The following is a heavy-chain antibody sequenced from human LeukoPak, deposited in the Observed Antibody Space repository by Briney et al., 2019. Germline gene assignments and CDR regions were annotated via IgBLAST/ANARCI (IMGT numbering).Heavy chain of an antibody. J-gene: IGHJ4*02. CDR1: GYTFTGYY. Sequence: APVKVSCKASGYTFTGYYMHWVRQAPGQGLEWMGWINPNSGGTNYAQKFQGRVTMTRDTSISTAYMELSRLRSDDTAVYYCATGQGYCSSTSCYDYFDYWGQGTLVTVSS. V-gene: IGHV1-2*02. CDR3: ATGQGYCSSTSCYDYFDY. CDR2: INPNSGGT. D-gene: IGHD2-2*01.